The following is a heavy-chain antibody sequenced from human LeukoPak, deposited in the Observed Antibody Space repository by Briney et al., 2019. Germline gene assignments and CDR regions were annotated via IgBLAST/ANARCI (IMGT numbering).Heavy chain of an antibody. CDR1: GYTLTELS. V-gene: IGHV1-24*01. J-gene: IGHJ4*02. CDR3: ARTLTKSGSSSLSY. D-gene: IGHD3-10*01. Sequence: ASVKVSCKVSGYTLTELSMHWVRQAPGKGLEWMGGFDPEDGETIYAQKFQGRVTMTRNTSISTAYMELSSLRSEDTAVYYCARTLTKSGSSSLSYWGQGTLVTVSS. CDR2: FDPEDGET.